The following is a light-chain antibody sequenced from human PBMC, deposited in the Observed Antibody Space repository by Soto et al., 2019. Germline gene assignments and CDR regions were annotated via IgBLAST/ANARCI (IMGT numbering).Light chain of an antibody. CDR2: DAS. CDR3: QKYHGAPA. V-gene: IGKV1-33*01. J-gene: IGKJ5*01. Sequence: DIQMTQSPSSLSASVGDRVTITCRASQSISSYLNWYQQKPGKAPKLLIYDASNLETGVPSRFSGSGSGTDFTLTISSLQPEDVATYYCQKYHGAPAFGQGTRLEIK. CDR1: QSISSY.